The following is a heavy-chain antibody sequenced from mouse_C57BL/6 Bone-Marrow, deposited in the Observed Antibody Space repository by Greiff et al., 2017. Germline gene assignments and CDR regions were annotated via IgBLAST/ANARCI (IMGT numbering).Heavy chain of an antibody. Sequence: EVQLVESGGGLVQPGGSLKLSCAASGFTFSDYYMYWVRQTPEKRLEWVAYISNGGGSTYYPDTVKGRFTISRDNAKNTLYLQMSRLKSEDTAMYYCARHRWLLSMDYWGQKTSVTVSS. CDR2: ISNGGGST. CDR3: ARHRWLLSMDY. CDR1: GFTFSDYY. J-gene: IGHJ4*01. D-gene: IGHD2-3*01. V-gene: IGHV5-12*01.